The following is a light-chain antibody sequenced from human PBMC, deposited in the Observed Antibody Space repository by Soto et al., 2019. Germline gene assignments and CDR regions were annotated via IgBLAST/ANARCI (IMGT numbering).Light chain of an antibody. J-gene: IGKJ4*01. V-gene: IGKV1-5*03. CDR2: KAS. CDR3: QQYSTYLVS. Sequence: DIQMTQSPSTLSASIGDRVTITCRASQTISNWLAWYHQKPGKAPKVLIYKASSLESGVPSRFSGSGSGTEFTLTISSLQPDDFGTYYCQQYSTYLVSFGGGTKVEIK. CDR1: QTISNW.